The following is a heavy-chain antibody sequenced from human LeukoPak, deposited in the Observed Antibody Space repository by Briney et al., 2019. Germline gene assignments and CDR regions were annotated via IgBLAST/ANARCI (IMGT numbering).Heavy chain of an antibody. CDR3: ARESSSGYYYIRYFDY. Sequence: ASVKVSCKASGYTFTSYGISWVRQAPGQGLEWMGWISAYNGNTNYAQKLQGRVTMTTDTSTSTAYMELRSLRSDDTALYYCARESSSGYYYIRYFDYWGQGTLVTVSS. D-gene: IGHD3-22*01. CDR1: GYTFTSYG. CDR2: ISAYNGNT. J-gene: IGHJ4*02. V-gene: IGHV1-18*01.